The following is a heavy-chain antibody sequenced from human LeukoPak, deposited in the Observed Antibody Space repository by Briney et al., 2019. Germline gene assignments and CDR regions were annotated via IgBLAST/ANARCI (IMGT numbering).Heavy chain of an antibody. V-gene: IGHV3-15*01. CDR1: GFTFSNAW. D-gene: IGHD1-26*01. J-gene: IGHJ4*02. Sequence: GGSLRLSCAASGFTFSNAWMSWVRQAPGKGLEWVGRIKSKTDGGTTDYAAPVKGRFTISRDDSKNTLYLQMNSLKTEDTAVYYCTTDRVGAIIFDYWGQGTLVTVSS. CDR3: TTDRVGAIIFDY. CDR2: IKSKTDGGTT.